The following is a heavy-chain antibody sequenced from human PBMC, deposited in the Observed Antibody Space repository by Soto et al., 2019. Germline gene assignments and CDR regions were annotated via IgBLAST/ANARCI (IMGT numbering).Heavy chain of an antibody. CDR3: ARDLTYYYDSSGYYHPVDYYYYGMDV. Sequence: GGSLRLACAASGFTFSSYWMHWVRQAPGKGLVWVSRINSDGSSTSYADSVKGRFTIPRDNAKNTLYLQMNSLRAEDTAVYYCARDLTYYYDSSGYYHPVDYYYYGMDVWGQGTTVTGSS. CDR1: GFTFSSYW. J-gene: IGHJ6*02. CDR2: INSDGSST. D-gene: IGHD3-22*01. V-gene: IGHV3-74*01.